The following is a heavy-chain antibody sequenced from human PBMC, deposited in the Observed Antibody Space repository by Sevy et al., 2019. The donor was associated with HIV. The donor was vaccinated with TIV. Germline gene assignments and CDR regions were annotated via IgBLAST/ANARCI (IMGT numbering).Heavy chain of an antibody. J-gene: IGHJ6*02. V-gene: IGHV4-34*01. Sequence: SETLSLTCAVYGGSFSGYYWSWIRQPPGKGLEWIGEINHSGSTNYNPSLKSRVTISVDTSKNQFSLKLSSVTAADTAVYYCARGPDRLLKYYYYYYGMDVWGQGTTVTVSS. CDR3: ARGPDRLLKYYYYYYGMDV. D-gene: IGHD3-9*01. CDR2: INHSGST. CDR1: GGSFSGYY.